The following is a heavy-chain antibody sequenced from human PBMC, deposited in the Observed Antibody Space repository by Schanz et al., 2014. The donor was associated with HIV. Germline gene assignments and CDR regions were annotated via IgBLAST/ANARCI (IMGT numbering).Heavy chain of an antibody. J-gene: IGHJ6*02. CDR1: GFTFRDSV. V-gene: IGHV3-21*01. D-gene: IGHD6-13*01. CDR3: AREQCSSTWWRAGLYFSGMDV. CDR2: ISSTSTYR. Sequence: EEQLVESGGGLVQPGGSLRLSCAASGFTFRDSVVSWVRQAPGKGLEWIASISSTSTYRFYADSVKGQFTISRDNSKNALYLQMNSLRAEDTAVYYCAREQCSSTWWRAGLYFSGMDVGGQGTTVTVSS.